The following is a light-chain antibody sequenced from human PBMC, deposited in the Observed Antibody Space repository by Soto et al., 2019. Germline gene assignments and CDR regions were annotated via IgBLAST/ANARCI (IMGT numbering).Light chain of an antibody. V-gene: IGKV3-20*01. CDR3: QQYGSSPPLT. J-gene: IGKJ4*01. CDR2: GAS. CDR1: QSVSSSY. Sequence: EFVLTQSPGTLSLSPGERATLSCRASQSVSSSYLAGYQQKPGQAPRILIYGASTRATGIPDRFSGSGSGTDFTLTISRLEPADFALYYCQQYGSSPPLTFGGGTKVEIK.